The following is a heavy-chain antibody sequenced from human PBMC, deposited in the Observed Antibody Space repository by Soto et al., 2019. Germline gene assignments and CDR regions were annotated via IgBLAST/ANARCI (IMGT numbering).Heavy chain of an antibody. CDR3: AKPTVLRRLPGYYFDY. Sequence: GGSLRLSCAASGFTFSSYGMHWVRQAPGKGLEWVAVISYDGSNKYYADSVKGRFTISRDNSKNTLYLQMNSLRAEDTAVYYCAKPTVLRRLPGYYFDYWGQGTLVTVSS. CDR1: GFTFSSYG. V-gene: IGHV3-30*18. J-gene: IGHJ4*02. D-gene: IGHD6-25*01. CDR2: ISYDGSNK.